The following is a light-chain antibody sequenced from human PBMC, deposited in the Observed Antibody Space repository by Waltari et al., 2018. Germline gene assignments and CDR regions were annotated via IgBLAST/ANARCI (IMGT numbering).Light chain of an antibody. Sequence: EIVLTQSPGTLSLSPGERAPLSCRASQSVSRTLAWYQQKPGQAPKLIIYGASIRATGIPDRFTGSGSGTDFSLTISSLEPEDFAIYFCQHYVRLPATFGQGTKVEIK. CDR3: QHYVRLPAT. CDR1: QSVSRT. CDR2: GAS. V-gene: IGKV3-20*01. J-gene: IGKJ1*01.